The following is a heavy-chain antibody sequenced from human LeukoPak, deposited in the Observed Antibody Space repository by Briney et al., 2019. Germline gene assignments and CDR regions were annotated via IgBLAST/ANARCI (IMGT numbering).Heavy chain of an antibody. CDR1: GFSLSTSGMC. CDR3: ARHRPISGMDV. CDR2: IYYSGST. J-gene: IGHJ6*02. Sequence: SGPALVKPTQTLTLTCTFSGFSLSTSGMCVSWIRQPPGKGLEWIGSIYYSGSTYYNPSLKSRVTISVDTSKNQFSLKLSSVTAADTAVYYCARHRPISGMDVWGQGTTVTVSS. D-gene: IGHD6-6*01. V-gene: IGHV4-39*01.